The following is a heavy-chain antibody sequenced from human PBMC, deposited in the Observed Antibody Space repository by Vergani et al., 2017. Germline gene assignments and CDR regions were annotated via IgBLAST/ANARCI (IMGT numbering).Heavy chain of an antibody. V-gene: IGHV1-8*01. CDR1: GYTFTSYD. CDR3: ARDLPAGVGDYYYYMDV. Sequence: QVQLVQSGAEVKKPGASVKVSCKASGYTFTSYDINWVRQATGQGLEWMGWMNPNSGNTGYAQKFQGRVTMTRNTSISTAYMELSSLRSEDTAVYYCARDLPAGVGDYYYYMDVWGKGTTVTVSS. D-gene: IGHD2-2*01. CDR2: MNPNSGNT. J-gene: IGHJ6*03.